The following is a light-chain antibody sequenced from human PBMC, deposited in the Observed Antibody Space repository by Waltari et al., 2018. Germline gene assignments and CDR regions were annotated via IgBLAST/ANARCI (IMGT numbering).Light chain of an antibody. CDR3: QQFRRTPIT. Sequence: EIVLTQSPGTLSLSPGERATLSCRASQSVSSSFLAWYQQKPGQAPRLLINAASSRASVIPDRFSGSGSATDFTLTINRLEPEDFAVYYCQQFRRTPITFGQGTRLEIK. CDR2: AAS. CDR1: QSVSSSF. J-gene: IGKJ5*01. V-gene: IGKV3-20*01.